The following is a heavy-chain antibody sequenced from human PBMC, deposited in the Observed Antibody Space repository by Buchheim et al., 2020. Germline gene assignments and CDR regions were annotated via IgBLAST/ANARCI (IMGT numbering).Heavy chain of an antibody. J-gene: IGHJ4*02. V-gene: IGHV3-23*01. CDR2: ITGDAT. Sequence: EVQLLESGGGLVQPGGSLRLSCTASRFTFTTYAMSWVRQAPGKGLEWVSTITGDATLYADSVKGRFTLSRDKSKNTVYLQMNSLRAEDTAVYYCANLYGDREGYWGQGTL. CDR1: RFTFTTYA. CDR3: ANLYGDREGY. D-gene: IGHD4-17*01.